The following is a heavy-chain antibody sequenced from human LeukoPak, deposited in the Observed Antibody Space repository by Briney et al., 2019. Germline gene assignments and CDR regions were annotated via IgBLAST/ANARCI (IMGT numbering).Heavy chain of an antibody. J-gene: IGHJ4*02. D-gene: IGHD2-2*02. CDR2: ISGSGSST. Sequence: GGSLRLSXAASGFTFCSYAMSWVRQAPGKGLEWLSSISGSGSSTYYADSVKGRFSISRDNSKNTLYLQMNSLRAEDTALYYCARARYCTSTSCYIDYWGQGTLVTVSS. V-gene: IGHV3-23*01. CDR3: ARARYCTSTSCYIDY. CDR1: GFTFCSYA.